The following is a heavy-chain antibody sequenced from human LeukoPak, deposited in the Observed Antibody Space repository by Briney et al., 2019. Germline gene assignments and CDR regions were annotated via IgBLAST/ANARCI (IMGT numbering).Heavy chain of an antibody. D-gene: IGHD1-1*01. CDR1: GYTFTGYY. J-gene: IGHJ4*02. Sequence: ASVKVSCKASGYTFTGYYMHWVRQAPGQGLEWMGWINPNSGGTNYAQKFQGRVTMTRDTSISTAYMELSRLRSDDTAVYYCARDGSPGWNDGTCFYWGQGTLVTVSS. CDR2: INPNSGGT. V-gene: IGHV1-2*02. CDR3: ARDGSPGWNDGTCFY.